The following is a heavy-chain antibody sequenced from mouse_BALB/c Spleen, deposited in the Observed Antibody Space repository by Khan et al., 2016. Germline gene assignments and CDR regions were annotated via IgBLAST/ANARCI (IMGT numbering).Heavy chain of an antibody. CDR3: ARGVYYGDYVGAMDY. J-gene: IGHJ4*01. Sequence: QVQLKESGAELVRPGTSVKMSCKAAGYTFTDYWLNWVKQRPGHGLEWIGDIYLGGGYSNYNEKFKGKANLTADTSSSTAYMHLSSLTSEDSAIYYCARGVYYGDYVGAMDYWGQGTSVTVSS. V-gene: IGHV1-63*02. CDR1: GYTFTDYW. CDR2: IYLGGGYS. D-gene: IGHD2-13*01.